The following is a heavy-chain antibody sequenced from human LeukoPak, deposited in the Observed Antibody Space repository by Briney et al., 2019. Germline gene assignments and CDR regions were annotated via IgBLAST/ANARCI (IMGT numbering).Heavy chain of an antibody. CDR1: GYTFTGYY. Sequence: ASVKVSCKASGYTFTGYYMHWVRQAPGQGLEWMGWINPNSGGTNYAQKFQGRVTMTRDTSISTAYMELSRLRSDDTAVYYCARDIKSGDCSSTSCPQGFDYWGQGTPVTVSS. D-gene: IGHD2-2*03. V-gene: IGHV1-2*02. J-gene: IGHJ4*02. CDR2: INPNSGGT. CDR3: ARDIKSGDCSSTSCPQGFDY.